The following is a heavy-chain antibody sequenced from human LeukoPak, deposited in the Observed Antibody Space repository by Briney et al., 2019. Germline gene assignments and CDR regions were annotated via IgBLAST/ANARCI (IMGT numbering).Heavy chain of an antibody. CDR1: GGSISSSSYY. Sequence: SEALPLTCTVSGGSISSSSYYWGWIRQPPGKGLEWIGSIYYSGSTYYNPSLKSRVTISVDTSKNQFSLKLSSVTAADTAVYYCARQGAGEVVVVPAAMLNFDYWGQGTLVTVSS. V-gene: IGHV4-39*01. D-gene: IGHD2-2*01. CDR2: IYYSGST. CDR3: ARQGAGEVVVVPAAMLNFDY. J-gene: IGHJ4*02.